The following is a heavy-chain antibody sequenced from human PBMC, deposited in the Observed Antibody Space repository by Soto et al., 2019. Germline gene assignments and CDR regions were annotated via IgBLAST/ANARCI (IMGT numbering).Heavy chain of an antibody. CDR1: GGSISSTNW. J-gene: IGHJ4*02. CDR3: ATLPPRIVVVVLPIPS. V-gene: IGHV4-4*02. Sequence: SETLSLTCVVSGGSISSTNWWTWVRQTPGKGLEWIGEVYHTGSTKYNPSLKNRVTISVDKSNNQFSLNLKSVTAADTAVYYCATLPPRIVVVVLPIPSWGQGTLVTAPQ. D-gene: IGHD2-15*01. CDR2: VYHTGST.